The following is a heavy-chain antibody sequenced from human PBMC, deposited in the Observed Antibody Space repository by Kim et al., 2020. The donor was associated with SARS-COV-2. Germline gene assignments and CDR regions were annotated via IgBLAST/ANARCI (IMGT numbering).Heavy chain of an antibody. CDR2: ISWNSGSI. CDR3: AKDIDGSGSYYSTHYGMDV. D-gene: IGHD3-10*01. J-gene: IGHJ6*02. CDR1: GFTFDDYA. Sequence: GGSLRLSCSASGFTFDDYAMHWVRQAPGKGLEWVSGISWNSGSIGYADSVKGRFTISRDNAKNSLYLQMNSLRAEDTALYYCAKDIDGSGSYYSTHYGMDVWGQGTTVTVSS. V-gene: IGHV3-9*01.